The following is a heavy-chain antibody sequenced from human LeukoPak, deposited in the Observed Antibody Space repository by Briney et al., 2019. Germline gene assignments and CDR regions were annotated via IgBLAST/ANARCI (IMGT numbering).Heavy chain of an antibody. V-gene: IGHV1-2*02. CDR2: INPNSGGT. D-gene: IGHD6-19*01. J-gene: IGHJ4*02. CDR1: GHTFTGYC. Sequence: ASVKVSCKASGHTFTGYCMHWVRQAPGQRLEWMGWINPNSGGTNHAQKFQGRVSMTRDTSISTAYMELSRLRSDDTAVYYCAQSSGWDSLKYWGQGTLVTVSS. CDR3: AQSSGWDSLKY.